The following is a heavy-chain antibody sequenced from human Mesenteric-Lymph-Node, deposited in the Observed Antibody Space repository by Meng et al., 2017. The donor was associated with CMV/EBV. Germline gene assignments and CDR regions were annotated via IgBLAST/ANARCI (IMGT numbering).Heavy chain of an antibody. CDR1: GAPISSTSYY. D-gene: IGHD6-19*01. CDR3: ARLGIAVAGG. V-gene: IGHV4-39*01. Sequence: SETLSPTFTVSGAPISSTSYYWGWIRQPPGKGLEWIGSIYYSGSTYYNPSLKSRVTISVDTSKNKFSLKLSSVTDADTDVYYCARLGIAVAGGWGQGTLVTVSS. J-gene: IGHJ4*02. CDR2: IYYSGST.